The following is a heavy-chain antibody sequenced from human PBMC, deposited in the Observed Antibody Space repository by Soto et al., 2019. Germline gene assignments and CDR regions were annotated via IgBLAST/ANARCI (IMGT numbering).Heavy chain of an antibody. CDR2: ISYDGSNK. Sequence: QVQLVESGGGVVQPGRSLRLSCAASGFTFSSYAMYWVRQAPGKGLEWVAVISYDGSNKNHADSLKGRFSISRDNSKNTLYLEMNSLRPEDTAVFYCARDLVTGYYNGYYFDEWGQGTLVTVSS. V-gene: IGHV3-30-3*01. CDR1: GFTFSSYA. CDR3: ARDLVTGYYNGYYFDE. D-gene: IGHD3-9*01. J-gene: IGHJ4*02.